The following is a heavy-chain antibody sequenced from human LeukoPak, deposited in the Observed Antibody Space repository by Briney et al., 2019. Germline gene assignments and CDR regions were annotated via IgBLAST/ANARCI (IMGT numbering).Heavy chain of an antibody. CDR2: INHSGST. CDR1: GGCYGVFD. D-gene: IGHD2-15*01. Sequence: PSETVALMRAVYGGCYGVFDGSLISQPPVHWLEWIGEINHSGSTNYNPSLRSRVTISVDTSKNQFSLKLSSVTAADTAVYYCARSRIDALFGYWSQGTLVTVSS. J-gene: IGHJ4*02. CDR3: ARSRIDALFGY. V-gene: IGHV4-34*01.